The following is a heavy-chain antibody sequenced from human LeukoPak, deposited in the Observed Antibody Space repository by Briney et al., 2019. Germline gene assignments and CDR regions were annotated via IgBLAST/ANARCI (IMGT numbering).Heavy chain of an antibody. CDR3: ARDDSTMINGMDV. CDR1: GFTFSSYG. D-gene: IGHD3-22*01. Sequence: TGGSLRLSCAASGFTFSSYGMHWVRQAPGKGLEWVAVISYDGSSEYYADSVKGRFTISRDNAKNSLYLQMNSLRAEDTALYHCARDDSTMINGMDVWGQGTTVTVSS. J-gene: IGHJ6*02. CDR2: ISYDGSSE. V-gene: IGHV3-30*03.